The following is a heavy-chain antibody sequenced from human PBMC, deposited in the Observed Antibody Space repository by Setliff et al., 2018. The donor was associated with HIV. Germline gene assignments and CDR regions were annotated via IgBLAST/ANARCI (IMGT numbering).Heavy chain of an antibody. J-gene: IGHJ4*02. V-gene: IGHV3-7*05. CDR2: IKRDGSEK. CDR1: GFTFSTYW. CDR3: ATDCAVVGGTGSLDS. Sequence: LRLSCAASGFTFSTYWMSWVRQAPGKGLEWVANIKRDGSEKNYMDSVKGRFTISRDNAKNSLYLQMNSLRVEDTAVYYCATDCAVVGGTGSLDSWGQGALVTVSS. D-gene: IGHD1-26*01.